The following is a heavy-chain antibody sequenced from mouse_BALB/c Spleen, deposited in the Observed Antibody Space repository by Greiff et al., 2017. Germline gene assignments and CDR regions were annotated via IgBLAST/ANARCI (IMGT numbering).Heavy chain of an antibody. CDR3: TRPGRYDGFAY. D-gene: IGHD2-14*01. CDR2: IRLKSNNYVT. Sequence: EVKVEESGGGLVQPGGSMKLSCVASGFTFSKHWMNWVRQSPEKGLEWVAEIRLKSNNYVTHYVESVKGRFTISRDDSKSSVYLQMNNLRAEDTGIYYCTRPGRYDGFAYWGQGTLVTVSA. V-gene: IGHV6-6*02. CDR1: GFTFSKHW. J-gene: IGHJ3*01.